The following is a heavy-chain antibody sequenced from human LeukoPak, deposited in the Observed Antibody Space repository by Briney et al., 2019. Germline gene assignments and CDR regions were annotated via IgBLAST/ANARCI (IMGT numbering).Heavy chain of an antibody. V-gene: IGHV3-66*01. CDR3: AREFTVSSGWYKYNWFDP. J-gene: IGHJ5*02. Sequence: GGSLRLSCAASGFTVSINYMSWVRQAPGKGLEWVSVIYSGGSTYYADSVKGRFTISRDNSKNTLYLQMNSLRAEDTAVYYCAREFTVSSGWYKYNWFDPWGQGTLVTVSS. CDR1: GFTVSINY. CDR2: IYSGGST. D-gene: IGHD6-19*01.